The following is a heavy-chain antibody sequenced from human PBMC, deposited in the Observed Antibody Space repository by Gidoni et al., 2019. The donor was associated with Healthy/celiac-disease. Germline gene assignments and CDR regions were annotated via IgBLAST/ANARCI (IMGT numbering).Heavy chain of an antibody. CDR3: ASVFAASSGWYYSYGMDV. V-gene: IGHV1-69*04. CDR2: IITILGIA. D-gene: IGHD6-19*01. J-gene: IGHJ6*02. CDR1: GGTFGSNA. Sequence: QVQKVQTGGEVKKRGAAVKYTCKDSGGTFGSNANSWVRQDPGQGLVWMGRIITILGIANYAQYSQARVTITANKSPRTAYLELSSLRSEDMAVYYCASVFAASSGWYYSYGMDVWGQGTMVTVSS.